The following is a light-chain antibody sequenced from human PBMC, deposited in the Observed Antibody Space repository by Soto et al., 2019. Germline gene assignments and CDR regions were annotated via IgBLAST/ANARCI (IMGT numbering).Light chain of an antibody. Sequence: IVVTQSPATLSVSPGERATLSCRASQHINNYLTWYQQKPGQPPKLLIFDASTLATGVPSRFSGSGSGTDFTLTISRLQHEDIATYYCQQYDKLPLTFGGGTKVDIK. CDR1: QHINNY. V-gene: IGKV3D-15*02. CDR3: QQYDKLPLT. CDR2: DAS. J-gene: IGKJ4*01.